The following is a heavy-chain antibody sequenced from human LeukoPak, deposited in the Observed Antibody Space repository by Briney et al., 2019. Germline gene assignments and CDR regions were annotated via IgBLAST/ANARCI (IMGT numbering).Heavy chain of an antibody. D-gene: IGHD5-18*01. V-gene: IGHV3-30*02. J-gene: IGHJ4*02. CDR3: AKTRGYSYGYLYFDY. CDR1: GFTFSSYG. CDR2: IWYDGSNK. Sequence: GGSLRLSCAASGFTFSSYGMHWVRQAPGKGLEWVAVIWYDGSNKYYADSVKGRFTISRDNSKNTLYLQMNSLRAEDTAVYYCAKTRGYSYGYLYFDYWGQGTLVTVSS.